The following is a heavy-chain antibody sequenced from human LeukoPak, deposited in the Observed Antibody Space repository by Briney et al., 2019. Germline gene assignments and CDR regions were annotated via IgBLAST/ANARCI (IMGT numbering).Heavy chain of an antibody. J-gene: IGHJ6*02. V-gene: IGHV1-69*04. CDR1: GGTFSSYA. Sequence: ASVKVSCKASGGTFSSYAISWVRQAPGQGLEWMGRIIPIFGITNYAQKFQGRVTITADKSTSTAYMGLSSLRSEDTAVYYCARDRGYCTGGSCSDYYYGLDVCGQGTTVTVSS. D-gene: IGHD2-15*01. CDR2: IIPIFGIT. CDR3: ARDRGYCTGGSCSDYYYGLDV.